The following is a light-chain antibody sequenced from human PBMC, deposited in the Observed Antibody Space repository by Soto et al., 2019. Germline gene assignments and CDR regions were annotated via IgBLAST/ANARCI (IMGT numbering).Light chain of an antibody. Sequence: QSALTQPPSASGTPGLSVTIPCTGTSSDVGDYNYVSWYQQHPGKAPKLMIYEVSRRPSGVPDRFSGSKSGNTASLTVSGLQAEDEADYYCSSNAGSNNLVFGGGTKLTVL. CDR1: SSDVGDYNY. CDR2: EVS. V-gene: IGLV2-8*01. J-gene: IGLJ2*01. CDR3: SSNAGSNNLV.